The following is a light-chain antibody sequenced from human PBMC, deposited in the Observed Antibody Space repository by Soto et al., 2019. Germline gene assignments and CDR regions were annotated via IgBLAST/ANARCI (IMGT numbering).Light chain of an antibody. J-gene: IGKJ1*01. CDR1: QSVSSY. CDR2: DAS. Sequence: EIMLTQSPATLSLSPGERATLSCRASQSVSSYLAWYQQKPGQAPRLLIYDASTRATGLPARFSGSGSGTDFTLTISSLEPEDFAVYYCQQRSNWPWTFGQGTKVDIK. CDR3: QQRSNWPWT. V-gene: IGKV3-11*01.